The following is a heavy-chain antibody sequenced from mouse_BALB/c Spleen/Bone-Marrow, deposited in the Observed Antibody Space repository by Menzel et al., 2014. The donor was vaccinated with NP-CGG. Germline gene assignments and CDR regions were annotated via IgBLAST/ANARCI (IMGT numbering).Heavy chain of an antibody. D-gene: IGHD1-2*01. J-gene: IGHJ3*01. CDR2: INPDSSTI. CDR1: GFDFSRYW. Sequence: EVKLEESGGGLVQPGGSLKLSCEASGFDFSRYWMSWVRQAPGKGLEWIGEINPDSSTINYTPSLKDKFIISRDNAKNTLYLQKSKVRSEDTALYYCTRLHYYGYSAYWGQGTLVTVST. V-gene: IGHV4-1*02. CDR3: TRLHYYGYSAY.